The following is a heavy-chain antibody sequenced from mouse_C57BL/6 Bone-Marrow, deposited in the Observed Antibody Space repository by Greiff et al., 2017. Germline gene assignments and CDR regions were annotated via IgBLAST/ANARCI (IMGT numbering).Heavy chain of an antibody. V-gene: IGHV1-55*01. D-gene: IGHD2-10*01. CDR2: IYPGSGST. Sequence: VQLQQPGAELVKPGASVKMSCKASGYTFTSYWITWVKQRPGQGLEWIGDIYPGSGSTNYNEKFKSKATLTVDTSSSTAYMQLSSLTSEDSAVYYCARPYYGNYWYFDVWVRGTAVTVSS. J-gene: IGHJ1*03. CDR3: ARPYYGNYWYFDV. CDR1: GYTFTSYW.